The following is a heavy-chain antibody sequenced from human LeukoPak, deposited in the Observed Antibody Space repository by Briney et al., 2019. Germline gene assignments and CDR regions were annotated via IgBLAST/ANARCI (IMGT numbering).Heavy chain of an antibody. J-gene: IGHJ4*02. CDR3: VRSSSSDYFDY. D-gene: IGHD6-25*01. Sequence: GKSLRLSCAASGFIFNNYPMHWVRQPPGKGLEWVAVISYDGSEKYYIDSVKGRFTISRDNPKNTLYLQMNNLRPDDTALYYCVRSSSSDYFDYWDQGTLVTVSS. CDR1: GFIFNNYP. V-gene: IGHV3-30-3*01. CDR2: ISYDGSEK.